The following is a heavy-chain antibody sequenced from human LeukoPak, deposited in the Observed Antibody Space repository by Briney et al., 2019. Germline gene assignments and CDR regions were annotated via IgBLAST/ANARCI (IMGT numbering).Heavy chain of an antibody. J-gene: IGHJ3*02. CDR2: FDPEDGET. CDR3: ATTISSHIAAASGVAFDI. D-gene: IGHD6-13*01. CDR1: GYTLTELS. Sequence: ASVKVSCKVSGYTLTELSMHWVRQAPGKGLEWMGGFDPEDGETIYAQKFQGRVTMTEDRSTDTAYMELSSLRSEDTAVYYCATTISSHIAAASGVAFDIWGQGTMVTVSS. V-gene: IGHV1-24*01.